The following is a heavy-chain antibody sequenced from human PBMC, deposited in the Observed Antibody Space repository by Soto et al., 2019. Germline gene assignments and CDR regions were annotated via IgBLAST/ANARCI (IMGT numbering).Heavy chain of an antibody. J-gene: IGHJ4*02. CDR3: ARDKVVGATGN. CDR2: MNPNSGNT. V-gene: IGHV1-8*02. CDR1: GGTFTSYG. Sequence: SVKVSCKASGGTFTSYGISWVRQAPGQGLEWMGWMNPNSGNTVYAQKFQGRVTMTRNTSISTAYMELSSLRSEDTAVYYCARDKVVGATGNWGQGTLVTVSS. D-gene: IGHD1-1*01.